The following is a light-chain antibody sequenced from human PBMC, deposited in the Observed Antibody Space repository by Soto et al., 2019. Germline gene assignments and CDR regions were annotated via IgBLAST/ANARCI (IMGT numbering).Light chain of an antibody. J-gene: IGKJ4*01. CDR1: QDIKNY. CDR3: QQCGDFIT. Sequence: DIQMTQSPSSLSASVGDRVTITCQASQDIKNYLNWYQQKPGKAPKLLIYEASNLETGVPSRFSGSGCGRSFSLTIRSLQSEDIATYYWQQCGDFITFGGGT. CDR2: EAS. V-gene: IGKV1-33*01.